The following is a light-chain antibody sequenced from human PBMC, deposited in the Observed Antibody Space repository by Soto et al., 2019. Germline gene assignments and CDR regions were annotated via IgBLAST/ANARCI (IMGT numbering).Light chain of an antibody. J-gene: IGKJ3*01. CDR1: QGVSSNY. CDR3: QHYGSSPPEFT. CDR2: GAS. Sequence: EIVLTQSPGTLSLSPGERATLSCRASQGVSSNYLAWYQQRPGQAPRLLIFGASYTAAGIPDRFSGSGSVTDFILTISRLEPEDFAVYYCQHYGSSPPEFTFGPGNKVDSK. V-gene: IGKV3-20*01.